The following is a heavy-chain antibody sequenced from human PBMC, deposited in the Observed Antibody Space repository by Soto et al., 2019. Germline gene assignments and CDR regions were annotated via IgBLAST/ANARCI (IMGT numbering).Heavy chain of an antibody. D-gene: IGHD2-15*01. V-gene: IGHV1-18*01. Sequence: ASVKVSCKASGYTFTSYGISWVRQAPGQGLEWMGWISAYNGNTNYAQKLQGRVTITRDTVANAVYMELSSLTSEDTAVYFCARYFFDSSGYFDYWGQGTPVTVSS. CDR2: ISAYNGNT. CDR1: GYTFTSYG. J-gene: IGHJ4*02. CDR3: ARYFFDSSGYFDY.